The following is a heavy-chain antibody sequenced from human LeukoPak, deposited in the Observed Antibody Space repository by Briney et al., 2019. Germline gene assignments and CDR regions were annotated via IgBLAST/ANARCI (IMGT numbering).Heavy chain of an antibody. Sequence: PGGSLRLSCAASGFTFRNHSMHWVRQAPGKGLEWVAVIWYDGSNQYYSDSVKGRFTISRDNSKNTLDLQMNSLRAEDTAVYYCARDIGARRLDFWGQGTLVTVSS. D-gene: IGHD6-6*01. V-gene: IGHV3-33*01. CDR2: IWYDGSNQ. CDR3: ARDIGARRLDF. CDR1: GFTFRNHS. J-gene: IGHJ4*02.